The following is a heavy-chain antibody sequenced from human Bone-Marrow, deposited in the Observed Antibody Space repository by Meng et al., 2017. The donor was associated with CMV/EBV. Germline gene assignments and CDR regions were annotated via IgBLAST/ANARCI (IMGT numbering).Heavy chain of an antibody. Sequence: GESLKISCAASGFTFSSYAMHWVRQAPGKGLEWVAVISYDGSNKYYADSVKGRFTISRDNSKNTLYLQMSSLRAEDTAVYYCARDESCSSTSCYGLGFDYWGQGNLVTVAS. D-gene: IGHD2-2*01. V-gene: IGHV3-30*04. CDR1: GFTFSSYA. CDR2: ISYDGSNK. CDR3: ARDESCSSTSCYGLGFDY. J-gene: IGHJ4*02.